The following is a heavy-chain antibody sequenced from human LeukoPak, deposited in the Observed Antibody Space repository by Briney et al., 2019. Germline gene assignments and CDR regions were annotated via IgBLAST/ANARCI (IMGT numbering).Heavy chain of an antibody. CDR1: GDSVSSNSAA. CDR3: AREYSSVRGYYYYYMDV. D-gene: IGHD6-19*01. J-gene: IGHJ6*03. CDR2: TYYRSKWYN. V-gene: IGHV6-1*01. Sequence: SQTLSLTCAISGDSVSSNSAAWNWIRQSPSRGLEWLGRTYYRSKWYNDYAVSVKSRITINPDTSKNQFSLQLNSVTPEDTAVYYCAREYSSVRGYYYYYMDVWGKGTTVTVSS.